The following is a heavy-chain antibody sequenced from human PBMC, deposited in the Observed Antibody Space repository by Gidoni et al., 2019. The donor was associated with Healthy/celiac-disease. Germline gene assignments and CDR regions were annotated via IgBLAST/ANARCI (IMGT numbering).Heavy chain of an antibody. J-gene: IGHJ2*01. CDR3: ATRDVAQTSHSWYFDL. V-gene: IGHV1-24*01. D-gene: IGHD1-1*01. CDR2: FDPEDGET. CDR1: EYTLTELS. Sequence: QVQLVQSGAGVKKPGASVKVSCKVSEYTLTELSMHWVRQAPGTGLEWMGGFDPEDGETSYAQKFQGRVTMTEDTSTDTAYMELSSLRSEDTAVYYCATRDVAQTSHSWYFDLWGRGTLVTVSS.